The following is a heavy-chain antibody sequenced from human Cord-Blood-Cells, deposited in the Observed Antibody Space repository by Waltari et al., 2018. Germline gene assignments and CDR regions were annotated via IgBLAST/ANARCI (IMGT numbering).Heavy chain of an antibody. CDR2: ISGSGGST. CDR1: GFTFSSYA. J-gene: IGHJ4*02. CDR3: AKGGRYSYGYNSYFDY. D-gene: IGHD5-18*01. V-gene: IGHV3-23*01. Sequence: EVQLLESGGGLVQPGGSLSLSCAASGFTFSSYAMSWFRQAPGKGLEWVSAISGSGGSTYYADSVKGRFTISRDNSKNTLYLQMNSLRAEDTAVYYCAKGGRYSYGYNSYFDYWGQGTLVTVSS.